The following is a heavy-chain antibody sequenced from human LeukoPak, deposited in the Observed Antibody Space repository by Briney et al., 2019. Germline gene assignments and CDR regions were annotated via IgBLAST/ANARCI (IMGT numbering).Heavy chain of an antibody. CDR3: AKANYGDPQYYYYGMDV. CDR1: GFTFDDYA. CDR2: ISWNGGSI. V-gene: IGHV3-9*01. D-gene: IGHD4-17*01. J-gene: IGHJ6*02. Sequence: GRSLRLSCAASGFTFDDYAMHWVRQAPGKGLEWVSGISWNGGSIGYADSVKGRFTISRDNAKNSLYLQMNSLRAEDTALYYCAKANYGDPQYYYYGMDVWGQGTTVTVSS.